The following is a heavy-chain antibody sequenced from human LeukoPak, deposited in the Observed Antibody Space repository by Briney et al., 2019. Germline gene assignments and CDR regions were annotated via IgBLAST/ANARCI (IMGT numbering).Heavy chain of an antibody. D-gene: IGHD1-26*01. V-gene: IGHV3-23*01. J-gene: IGHJ4*02. Sequence: GGSLRLSCAASGFTFSSYAMSWVRQAPGKGLEWVSAISGSGGSTYYADSVKGRFTISRDNSKNTLYLQMNSLRAEDTAVYYCAKGGSGSGSYTLIDYWGQGTLVTVSS. CDR3: AKGGSGSGSYTLIDY. CDR1: GFTFSSYA. CDR2: ISGSGGST.